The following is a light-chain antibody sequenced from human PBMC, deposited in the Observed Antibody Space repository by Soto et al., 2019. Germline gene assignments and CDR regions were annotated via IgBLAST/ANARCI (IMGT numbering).Light chain of an antibody. CDR1: QSVSSSS. J-gene: IGKJ2*01. Sequence: EIVLTQSPGTVSLSPGERATLSCRASQSVSSSSLAWYQQRPGQAPRLLIFTASSRATGTADRFSGSGSGADFTLTISRLEPEDFAVYYCQLYGSSPPYIFGPGTKVEIK. V-gene: IGKV3-20*01. CDR3: QLYGSSPPYI. CDR2: TAS.